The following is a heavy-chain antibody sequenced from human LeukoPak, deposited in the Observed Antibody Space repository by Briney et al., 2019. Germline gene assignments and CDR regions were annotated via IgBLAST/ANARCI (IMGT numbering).Heavy chain of an antibody. CDR3: AKDYAELLWFGELLSSRGYYYGMDV. D-gene: IGHD3-10*01. CDR2: ISGSGGST. V-gene: IGHV3-23*01. J-gene: IGHJ6*02. CDR1: GFTFSSYA. Sequence: GVSLRLSCAASGFTFSSYAMSWVRQAPGKGLEWVSAISGSGGSTYYADSVKGRFTISRDNSKNTLYLQMNSLRAEDTAVYYCAKDYAELLWFGELLSSRGYYYGMDVWGQGTTVTVSS.